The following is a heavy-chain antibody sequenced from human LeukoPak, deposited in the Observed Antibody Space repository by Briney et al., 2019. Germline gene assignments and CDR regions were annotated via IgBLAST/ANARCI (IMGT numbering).Heavy chain of an antibody. CDR1: GFTFSRYW. V-gene: IGHV3-7*01. CDR3: ATMGLEPLPYYFDY. D-gene: IGHD1-1*01. J-gene: IGHJ4*02. Sequence: GGSLRLSCAASGFTFSRYWMSWVRQAPGKGLEWVANIKQDGSERYHVDSVKGRFTISRDNAKNSLFLQMNSLRAEDTAVYYCATMGLEPLPYYFDYWGQGTLVTVSS. CDR2: IKQDGSER.